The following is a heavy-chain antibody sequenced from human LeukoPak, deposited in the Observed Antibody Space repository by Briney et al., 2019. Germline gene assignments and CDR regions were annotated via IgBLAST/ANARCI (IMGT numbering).Heavy chain of an antibody. J-gene: IGHJ4*02. V-gene: IGHV3-30-3*01. CDR2: ISYDGSNK. Sequence: GGSLRLSCAASGFTFSSYAMHWVRQAPGKGLEWVAVISYDGSNKYYADSVKGRFTISRDNSKNTLYLQMNSLRAEDTAVYYCAREFAWGSGYDPVSHFDYWGQGTLVTVSS. CDR1: GFTFSSYA. D-gene: IGHD5-12*01. CDR3: AREFAWGSGYDPVSHFDY.